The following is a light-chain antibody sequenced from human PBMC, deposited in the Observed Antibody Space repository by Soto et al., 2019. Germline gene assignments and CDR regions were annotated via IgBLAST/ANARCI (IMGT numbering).Light chain of an antibody. CDR3: QQYNSYST. CDR2: KAS. CDR1: QSISSW. J-gene: IGKJ2*01. Sequence: DIQMTQSPSTLSASVGDRVTITCRASQSISSWLAWYQQKPGKAPKLLIYKASSLESGVTSRVSGSGSGTEFTLTISRLQPDDLATYYCQQYNSYSTFGQGTKLEIK. V-gene: IGKV1-5*03.